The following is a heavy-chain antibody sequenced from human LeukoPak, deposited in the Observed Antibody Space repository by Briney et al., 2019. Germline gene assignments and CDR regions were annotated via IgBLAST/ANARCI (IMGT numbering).Heavy chain of an antibody. CDR1: GFTFSSYW. V-gene: IGHV3-7*01. Sequence: GGCLRLSCAASGFTFSSYWMSWVRQAPGKGLEWVANIKQDGSEKYYVDSVKGRFTISRDNAKNSLYLQMNSLRAEDTAVYYCARDRGGLTTVVTSGLAFDIWGQGTMVTVSS. CDR3: ARDRGGLTTVVTSGLAFDI. D-gene: IGHD4-23*01. CDR2: IKQDGSEK. J-gene: IGHJ3*02.